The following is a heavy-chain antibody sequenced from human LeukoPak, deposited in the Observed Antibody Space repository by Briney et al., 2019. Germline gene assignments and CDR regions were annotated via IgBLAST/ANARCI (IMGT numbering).Heavy chain of an antibody. CDR1: GFTFSSYS. D-gene: IGHD3-3*01. CDR2: ISSSSSYI. V-gene: IGHV3-21*01. CDR3: ARNRRYDFWSGYYTRRDCWFDP. J-gene: IGHJ5*02. Sequence: GGSLRLSCAASGFTFSSYSMNWVRQAPGKGLEWVSSISSSSSYIYYADSVKGRFTISRDNAKNSLYLQMNSLRAEDTAVYYCARNRRYDFWSGYYTRRDCWFDPWGQGTLVTVSS.